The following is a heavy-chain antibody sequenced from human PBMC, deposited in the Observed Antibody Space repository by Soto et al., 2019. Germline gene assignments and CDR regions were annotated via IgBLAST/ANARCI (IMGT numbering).Heavy chain of an antibody. CDR1: GFTFSSHG. Sequence: QVQLVESGGGVVQPGRSLRVSCAAFGFTFSSHGMHWVRQAPGKGLEWVAVISYDGSNKYYADSVKGRFTISRDDSKNTLDLQMNSLRAEDAAVYSGARDYSGGGYSLDYWGQGTLVTVSS. CDR2: ISYDGSNK. CDR3: ARDYSGGGYSLDY. V-gene: IGHV3-30*03. D-gene: IGHD5-12*01. J-gene: IGHJ4*02.